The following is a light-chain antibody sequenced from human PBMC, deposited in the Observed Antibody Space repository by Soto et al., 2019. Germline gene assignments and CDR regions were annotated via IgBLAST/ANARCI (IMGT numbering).Light chain of an antibody. CDR1: SSGVGSYDL. Sequence: QSALTQPASVSGSPGQSITISCTGTSSGVGSYDLVSWYQQHPGKAPKLIIFEVSERPSGVSHRFSGSKSGKTASLTISGLQAEDEADYYCCSYVHSNTLVFGGGTKVTVL. V-gene: IGLV2-23*02. CDR3: CSYVHSNTLV. J-gene: IGLJ2*01. CDR2: EVS.